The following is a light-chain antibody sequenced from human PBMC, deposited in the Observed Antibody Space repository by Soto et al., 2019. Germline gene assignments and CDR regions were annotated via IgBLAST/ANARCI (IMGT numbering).Light chain of an antibody. CDR2: GAS. V-gene: IGKV3-20*01. Sequence: EIVLTKCPGTLSLTPGERATLSCRASQSVNSNYLAWYQQKPGHVPRPLIYGASIRAAGVPDRLSGSGSGTDFTLTISRLEPEDYAMYYCQQYGTSPHTFGQGTKLEIK. CDR3: QQYGTSPHT. J-gene: IGKJ2*01. CDR1: QSVNSNY.